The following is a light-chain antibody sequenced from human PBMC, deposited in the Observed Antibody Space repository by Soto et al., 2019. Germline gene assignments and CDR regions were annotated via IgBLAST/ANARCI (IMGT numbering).Light chain of an antibody. V-gene: IGKV3D-20*02. J-gene: IGKJ1*01. CDR3: QQRSNWPPAT. CDR2: GAS. Sequence: EIVLTQSPGTLSLSPVERATLSCMASQSVSSSYLAWYQQKPGQAPRLLIYGASSRATGIPDRFSGSGSGTDFTLTISRLEPEDFAVYYCQQRSNWPPATFGQGTKVDIK. CDR1: QSVSSSY.